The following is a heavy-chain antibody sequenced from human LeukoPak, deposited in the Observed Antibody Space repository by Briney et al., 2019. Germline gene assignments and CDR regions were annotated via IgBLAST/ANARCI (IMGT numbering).Heavy chain of an antibody. CDR1: GGSFSGYY. Sequence: PSEPLPLTCAVYGGSFSGYYWSWIRQPPGKGLEWIGEINHSGSTNYNPSLKSRVTISVDTSKNQFSLKLSSVTAADTAVYYCARETTMVRGPFDYWGQGTLVTVSS. CDR3: ARETTMVRGPFDY. J-gene: IGHJ4*02. CDR2: INHSGST. V-gene: IGHV4-34*01. D-gene: IGHD3-10*01.